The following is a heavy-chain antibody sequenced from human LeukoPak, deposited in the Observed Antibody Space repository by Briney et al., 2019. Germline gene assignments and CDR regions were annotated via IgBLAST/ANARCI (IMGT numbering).Heavy chain of an antibody. CDR3: ARDSTSGSYYGGFSYFDY. CDR2: ISYDGSNK. D-gene: IGHD1-26*01. V-gene: IGHV3-30*04. Sequence: GGSLRLSCAASGFTFSSHAMHWVRQAPGKGLEWVAVISYDGSNKYYADSVKGRFSISRDNSKNTLYMQMNSLRAEDTAVYYCARDSTSGSYYGGFSYFDYWGQGTLVTVSS. CDR1: GFTFSSHA. J-gene: IGHJ4*02.